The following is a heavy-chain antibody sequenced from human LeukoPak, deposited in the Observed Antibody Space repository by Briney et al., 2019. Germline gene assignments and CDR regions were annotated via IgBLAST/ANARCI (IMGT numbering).Heavy chain of an antibody. V-gene: IGHV3-48*02. CDR1: GFTFSSYW. J-gene: IGHJ4*02. Sequence: SGGSLRLSCAASGFTFSSYWMNWVRQAPGKGLDWVSYISSSSSTIYYADSVKGRFTISRDNAKNSLYLQMNSLRDEDTAVYYCARGGPTVTTWGLFDYWGQGTLVTVSS. D-gene: IGHD4-17*01. CDR2: ISSSSSTI. CDR3: ARGGPTVTTWGLFDY.